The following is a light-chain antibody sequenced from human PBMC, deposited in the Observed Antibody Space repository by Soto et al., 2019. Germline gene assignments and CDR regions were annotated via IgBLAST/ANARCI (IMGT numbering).Light chain of an antibody. Sequence: QSALTQPASVSGSPGQSITISCTGTSGDVGGYNYVSWYRHHPGKAATLMIYEVNHRPSGVSNRFSGSRSGSTASLTISGLQAEDEADYYCSSYASSSTLVFGTGTKLTVL. J-gene: IGLJ1*01. CDR1: SGDVGGYNY. CDR2: EVN. V-gene: IGLV2-14*01. CDR3: SSYASSSTLV.